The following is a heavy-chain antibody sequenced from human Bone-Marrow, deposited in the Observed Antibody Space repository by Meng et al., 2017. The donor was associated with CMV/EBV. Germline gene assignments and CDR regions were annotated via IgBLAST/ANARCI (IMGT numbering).Heavy chain of an antibody. CDR2: ISWNSGSI. CDR1: GFTFDDYA. CDR3: AKDRPYYYGSGGYYNGHFQH. J-gene: IGHJ1*01. V-gene: IGHV3-9*01. Sequence: SLKISCAASGFTFDDYAMHWVRQAPGKGLEWVSGISWNSGSIGYADSVKGRFTISRDNAKNSLYLQMSSLRAEDTAVYYCAKDRPYYYGSGGYYNGHFQHWGQGTLVTVSS. D-gene: IGHD3-10*01.